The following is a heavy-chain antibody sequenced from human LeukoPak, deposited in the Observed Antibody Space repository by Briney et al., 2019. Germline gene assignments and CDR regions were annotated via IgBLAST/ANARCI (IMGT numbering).Heavy chain of an antibody. Sequence: ASVKVSCKASGYTFTSYYMHWVRQAPGQGLEWMGIINPSGGSTSYAQKFQGRVTMTRDTSTSTVYMELSSLGSEDTAVYYCARGRNCSGGSCYSVVDYYYGMDVWGQGTTVTVSS. J-gene: IGHJ6*02. D-gene: IGHD2-15*01. CDR3: ARGRNCSGGSCYSVVDYYYGMDV. CDR1: GYTFTSYY. CDR2: INPSGGST. V-gene: IGHV1-46*01.